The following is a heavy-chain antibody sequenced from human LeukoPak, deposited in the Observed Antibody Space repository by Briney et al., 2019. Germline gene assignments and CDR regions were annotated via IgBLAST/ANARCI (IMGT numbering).Heavy chain of an antibody. CDR1: GGSFSGYY. CDR3: ARGRGIVDY. Sequence: SETLSLTCAVYGGSFSGYYWSWIRQPPGKGLEWIGEINHSGSTNYNPSLKSRVTIPVDTSKNQFSLKLSSVTAADTAVYYCARGRGIVDYWGQGTLVTVSS. J-gene: IGHJ4*02. CDR2: INHSGST. V-gene: IGHV4-34*01. D-gene: IGHD2-15*01.